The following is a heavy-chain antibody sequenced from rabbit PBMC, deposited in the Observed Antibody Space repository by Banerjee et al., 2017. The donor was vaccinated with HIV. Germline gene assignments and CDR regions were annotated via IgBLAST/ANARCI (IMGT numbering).Heavy chain of an antibody. CDR3: ARGDNIAGYGINL. J-gene: IGHJ4*01. D-gene: IGHD7-1*01. V-gene: IGHV1S45*01. Sequence: QEQLVESRGGLVKPEGSLTLTCTASGFSFSNKYVMCWVRQAPGKGLEWIACINTSTGNTVYASWAKGRFTISKTSSTTVTLQMTSLTAADTATYFCARGDNIAGYGINLWGPGTLVTVS. CDR1: GFSFSNKYV. CDR2: INTSTGNT.